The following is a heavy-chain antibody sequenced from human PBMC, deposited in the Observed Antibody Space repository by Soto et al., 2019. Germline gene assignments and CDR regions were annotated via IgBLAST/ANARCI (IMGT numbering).Heavy chain of an antibody. CDR1: GGTFSSYA. J-gene: IGHJ4*02. V-gene: IGHV1-69*06. CDR3: ARPFVFVGSGYYYGDY. Sequence: QVQLVQSGAEVKKPGSSVKVSCKASGGTFSSYALTWVRQAPGQGLEWMGGIIPIFGTANYAQTFQGRVTITAEKSTSTAYMELSSLRAEDKAVYDCARPFVFVGSGYYYGDYWGQGTLVTVAS. CDR2: IIPIFGTA. D-gene: IGHD3-22*01.